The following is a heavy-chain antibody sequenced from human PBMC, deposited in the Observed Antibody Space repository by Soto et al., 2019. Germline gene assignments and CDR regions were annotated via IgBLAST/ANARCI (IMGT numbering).Heavy chain of an antibody. CDR2: IYYSGST. Sequence: SETLSLTCTVSGGSISSYYWSWIRQPPGKGLEWIGYIYYSGSTNYNPSLKSRVTISVDTSKNQFSLKLSSVTAADTAVYYCARHMNRWQLVAPDFDYWGQGTLVTVSS. CDR3: ARHMNRWQLVAPDFDY. V-gene: IGHV4-59*08. D-gene: IGHD6-6*01. J-gene: IGHJ4*02. CDR1: GGSISSYY.